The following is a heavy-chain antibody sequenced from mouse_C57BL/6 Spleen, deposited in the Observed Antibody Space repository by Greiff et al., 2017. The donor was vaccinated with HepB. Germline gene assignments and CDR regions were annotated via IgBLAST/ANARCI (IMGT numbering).Heavy chain of an antibody. CDR2: IDPETGGT. D-gene: IGHD2-13*01. CDR1: GYTFTDYE. V-gene: IGHV1-15*01. J-gene: IGHJ1*03. CDR3: TREGYGEDWYFDV. Sequence: QVQLQQSGAELVRPGASVTLSCKASGYTFTDYEMHWVKQTPVHGLEWIGAIDPETGGTAYNQKFKGKAILTADKSSSTAYMELRSLTSEDSAVYYCTREGYGEDWYFDVWGTGTTVTVSS.